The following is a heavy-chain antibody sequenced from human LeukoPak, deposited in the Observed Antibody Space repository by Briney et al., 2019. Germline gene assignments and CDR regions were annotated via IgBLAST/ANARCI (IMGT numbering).Heavy chain of an antibody. CDR2: IHASGNT. V-gene: IGHV4-4*07. CDR3: ARASDYSLAAFDY. J-gene: IGHJ4*02. CDR1: GASISSFK. Sequence: SETLSLTCTVSGASISSFKWTWMRQFAGKGLEWIGHIHASGNTNYNPSLRSRVTMSVDSSQTEFSLQLSSVTAADTAFYYCARASDYSLAAFDYWGQGTLVTVSS. D-gene: IGHD2-21*01.